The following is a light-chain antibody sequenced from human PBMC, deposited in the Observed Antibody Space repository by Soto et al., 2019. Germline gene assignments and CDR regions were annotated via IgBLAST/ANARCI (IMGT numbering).Light chain of an antibody. J-gene: IGKJ1*01. CDR1: QSISSW. CDR3: QQYDKYST. V-gene: IGKV1-5*01. CDR2: DAS. Sequence: DIPMTQSPSTLSASVGDRVTITCRASQSISSWLAWYQQKPGKAPNLLIYDASTLQGGVPSRFSGSGSGTEFTLTVTSLQPEDFATYFCQQYDKYSTFGHGTKVDVK.